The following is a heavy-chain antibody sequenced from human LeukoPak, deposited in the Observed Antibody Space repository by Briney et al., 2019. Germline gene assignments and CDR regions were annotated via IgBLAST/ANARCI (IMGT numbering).Heavy chain of an antibody. V-gene: IGHV3-30*18. CDR1: GFTFSSYW. J-gene: IGHJ4*02. CDR3: AKEKAHAHPVDY. Sequence: PGGSLRLSCAASGFTFSSYWMHWARQAPGKGLEWVAVISSDERTTYYADSVKGRFTISRDLSKSTLYLQMDSLTGEDTAVYYCAKEKAHAHPVDYWGQGTLVTVSS. CDR2: ISSDERTT.